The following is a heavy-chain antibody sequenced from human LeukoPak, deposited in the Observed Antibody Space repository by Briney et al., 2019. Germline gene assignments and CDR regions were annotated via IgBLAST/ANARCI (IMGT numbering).Heavy chain of an antibody. CDR1: GFTFSNAW. CDR3: TTDPQWLITRKHFDY. CDR2: IKSKTDGGTT. V-gene: IGHV3-15*01. Sequence: TGGSLRLSCAASGFTFSNAWMSWVRQAPGKGLEWVGRIKSKTDGGTTDYAAPVKGRFTISRDDSKNTLYLQMNSLKTEDTAVYYCTTDPQWLITRKHFDYWGQGTLVTVSS. J-gene: IGHJ4*02. D-gene: IGHD3-22*01.